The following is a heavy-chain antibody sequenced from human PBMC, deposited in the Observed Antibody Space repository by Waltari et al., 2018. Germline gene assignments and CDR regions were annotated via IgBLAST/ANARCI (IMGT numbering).Heavy chain of an antibody. CDR1: GFTFSSYA. D-gene: IGHD3-10*01. CDR2: ISYDGSNK. J-gene: IGHJ4*02. V-gene: IGHV3-30-3*01. CDR3: ARETFYGSGNYLDY. Sequence: QVQLVESGGGVVQPGRSLRLSCAASGFTFSSYAMHWVRQAPGKGLEWVAVISYDGSNKYYADSVKGRFTISRDNSKTTLYLQMNSLRAEDTAVYYCARETFYGSGNYLDYWGQGTLVTVSS.